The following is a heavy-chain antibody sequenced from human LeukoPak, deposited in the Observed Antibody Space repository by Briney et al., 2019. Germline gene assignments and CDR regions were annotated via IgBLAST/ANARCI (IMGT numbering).Heavy chain of an antibody. CDR2: ISGSSHDI. J-gene: IGHJ4*02. CDR1: GFTFSDHY. Sequence: GGSLRLSCVASGFTFSDHYMNWIRQTPGKGLEWLSYISGSSHDIKYADSVEGRFTVSRDNSKRSLYLEMNSLRVEDTAAYYCVRWAREADVWGQGAQVIVSS. V-gene: IGHV3-11*03. D-gene: IGHD2-15*01. CDR3: VRWAREADV.